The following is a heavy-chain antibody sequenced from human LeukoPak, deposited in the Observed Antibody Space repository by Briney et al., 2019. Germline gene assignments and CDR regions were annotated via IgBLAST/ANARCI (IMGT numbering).Heavy chain of an antibody. CDR3: ARYYDFWSCFSSTNWFDP. V-gene: IGHV1-2*02. J-gene: IGHJ5*02. CDR2: INPNSGGT. Sequence: ASVKVSCKASGYTFTGYYMHWVRQAPGQGLEWMGWINPNSGGTNYAQKFQGRVTMTRDTSISTAYMELSRLRSDGTAVYYCARYYDFWSCFSSTNWFDPWGQGTLVTVSS. CDR1: GYTFTGYY. D-gene: IGHD3-3*01.